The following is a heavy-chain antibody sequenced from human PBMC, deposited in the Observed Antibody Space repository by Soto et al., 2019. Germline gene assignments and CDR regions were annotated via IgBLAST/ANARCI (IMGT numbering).Heavy chain of an antibody. V-gene: IGHV1-69*13. CDR1: GGTFSSYA. J-gene: IGHJ6*02. D-gene: IGHD6-13*01. Sequence: ASVKVSCKASGGTFSSYAISWLRQAPGQGLEWMGGIIPIFGTANYAQKFQGRVTITADESTSTAYMELSSLRSEDTAVYYCARGIGSSSGLDVWGQGTTVTVSS. CDR3: ARGIGSSSGLDV. CDR2: IIPIFGTA.